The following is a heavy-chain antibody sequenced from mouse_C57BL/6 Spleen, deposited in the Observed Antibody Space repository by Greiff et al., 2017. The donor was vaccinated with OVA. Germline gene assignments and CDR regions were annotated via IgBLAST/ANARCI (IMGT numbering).Heavy chain of an antibody. V-gene: IGHV1-69*01. J-gene: IGHJ3*01. CDR2: IDPSDSYT. D-gene: IGHD1-1*01. CDR1: GYTFTSYW. CDR3: TVVAKEFAY. Sequence: QVQLQQPGAELVMPGASVKLSCKASGYTFTSYWMHWVKQRPGQGLEWIGEIDPSDSYTNYNQKFKGKSTLTVDKSSSTAYMQLSSLTSEDSAVYYCTVVAKEFAYWGQGTLVTVSA.